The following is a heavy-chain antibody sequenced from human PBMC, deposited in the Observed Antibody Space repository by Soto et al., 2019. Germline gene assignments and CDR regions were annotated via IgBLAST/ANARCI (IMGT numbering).Heavy chain of an antibody. Sequence: KSSETLSLTCAVYGGSFSGYYWSWIRQPPGKGLEWIGEINHSGSTNYNPSLKSRVTISVDTSKNQFSLKLSSVTAADTAVYYCARGVYYDFWSGYYTDCWGQGTLVTVSS. D-gene: IGHD3-3*01. CDR3: ARGVYYDFWSGYYTDC. CDR2: INHSGST. CDR1: GGSFSGYY. J-gene: IGHJ4*02. V-gene: IGHV4-34*01.